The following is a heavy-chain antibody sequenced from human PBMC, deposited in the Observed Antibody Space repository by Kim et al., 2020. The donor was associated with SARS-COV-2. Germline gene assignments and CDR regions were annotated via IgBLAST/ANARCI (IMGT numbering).Heavy chain of an antibody. J-gene: IGHJ4*02. CDR3: ARKNFEGGLDY. V-gene: IGHV1-46*04. Sequence: TSYQKKLQGRVTMTWDTSTGTVYMDLSSLRSDDTAVYYCARKNFEGGLDYWGQGTLVTVSS. D-gene: IGHD3-16*01. CDR2: T.